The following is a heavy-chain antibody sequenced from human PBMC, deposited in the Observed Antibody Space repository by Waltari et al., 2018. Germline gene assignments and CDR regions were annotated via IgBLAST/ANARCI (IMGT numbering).Heavy chain of an antibody. Sequence: EVRLLESGGGVVQPGVCLRLTRAASGFTFGTHAMTGVRRAPGHGREWVSTISGSGYTTCYADSVKCRFTIFRDNTNNSLYLQMNSLSAEDTAVYYCAKDTYHGGTPSYGMDVWGQGTTVTVSS. V-gene: IGHV3-23*01. CDR2: ISGSGYTT. D-gene: IGHD2-15*01. CDR1: GFTFGTHA. J-gene: IGHJ6*02. CDR3: AKDTYHGGTPSYGMDV.